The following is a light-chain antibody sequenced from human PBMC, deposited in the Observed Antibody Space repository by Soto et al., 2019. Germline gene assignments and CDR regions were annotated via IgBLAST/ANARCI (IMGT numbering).Light chain of an antibody. CDR2: LEGSGSY. CDR3: ETWDSNTHTV. Sequence: QSVLTQSSSASASLGSSVKLTCTLSSGHSSYIIAWHQQQPGKAPRYLMKLEGSGSYNKGSGVPDRFSGSSSGADRYLTISNLQLEDEADYYCETWDSNTHTVFGGGTKVTVL. V-gene: IGLV4-60*02. J-gene: IGLJ3*02. CDR1: SGHSSYI.